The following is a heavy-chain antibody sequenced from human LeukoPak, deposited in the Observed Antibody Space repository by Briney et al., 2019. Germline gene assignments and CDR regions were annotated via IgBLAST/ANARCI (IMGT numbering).Heavy chain of an antibody. CDR2: VSYSGST. J-gene: IGHJ6*02. V-gene: IGHV4-59*08. CDR1: GWSISSYY. CDR3: ARSLGKDYYYYGMDV. Sequence: SETLSLTCSVSGWSISSYYCNWIRQTPGKGLEWVGYVSYSGSTNYNPSLKSRVTISVDTSKNQFSLKLSSVTAADTAVYYCARSLGKDYYYYGMDVWGQGTTVTVPS.